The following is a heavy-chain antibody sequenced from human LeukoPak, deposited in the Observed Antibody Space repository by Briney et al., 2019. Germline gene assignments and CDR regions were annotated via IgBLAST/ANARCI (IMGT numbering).Heavy chain of an antibody. CDR2: INHSGST. D-gene: IGHD3-10*01. J-gene: IGHJ4*02. CDR1: GFSFRDYP. CDR3: ARGGYCYGSGSPDY. Sequence: GSLRLSCEAAGFSFRDYPMGWIRQPPGKGLEWIGEINHSGSTNYNPSLKSRVTISVDTSKNQFSLKLSSVTAADTAVYYCARGGYCYGSGSPDYWGQGTLVTVSS. V-gene: IGHV4-34*01.